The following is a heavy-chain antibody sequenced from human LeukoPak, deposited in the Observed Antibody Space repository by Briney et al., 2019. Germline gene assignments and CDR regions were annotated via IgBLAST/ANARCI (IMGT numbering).Heavy chain of an antibody. CDR1: GYTFTSYD. CDR3: ARGELELTPYYYYYYMDV. J-gene: IGHJ6*03. Sequence: ASVKVSCKASGYTFTSYDINWVRQATGQGLEWMGWMNPNSGNTGYAQKFQGRVTMTRNTSISTAYMELSSLRSEDTAVYYCARGELELTPYYYYYYMDVWGKGTTVTVSS. V-gene: IGHV1-8*01. D-gene: IGHD1-7*01. CDR2: MNPNSGNT.